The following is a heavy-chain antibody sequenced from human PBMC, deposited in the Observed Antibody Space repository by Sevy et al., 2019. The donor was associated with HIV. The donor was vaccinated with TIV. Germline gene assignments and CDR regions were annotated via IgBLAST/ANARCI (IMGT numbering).Heavy chain of an antibody. CDR1: DGSFSGYY. CDR3: ARSPPVVVVPGAPSWFDP. J-gene: IGHJ5*02. D-gene: IGHD2-2*01. V-gene: IGHV4-34*01. CDR2: INGSGIT. Sequence: SETLSLTCAVHDGSFSGYYWNWIRQLPGKGLEWIGEINGSGITYYNPSLKSRVTISVDTSKKQLSLKLNSVTAVDSAVYFCARSPPVVVVPGAPSWFDPWGQGTLVTVSS.